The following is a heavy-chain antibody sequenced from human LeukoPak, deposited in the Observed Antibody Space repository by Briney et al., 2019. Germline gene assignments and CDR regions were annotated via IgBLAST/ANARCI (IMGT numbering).Heavy chain of an antibody. CDR1: GFTLNTYS. D-gene: IGHD5-12*01. CDR2: ISSSSSYI. Sequence: GGSLRLSCAASGFTLNTYSMNWVRQAPGKGLEWVSSISSSSSYIYYADSVKGRFTISRDNAKNSLYLQMNSLRDKDTAVYYCARVSGYGVYFGYWGQGTLVTVSS. J-gene: IGHJ4*02. V-gene: IGHV3-21*01. CDR3: ARVSGYGVYFGY.